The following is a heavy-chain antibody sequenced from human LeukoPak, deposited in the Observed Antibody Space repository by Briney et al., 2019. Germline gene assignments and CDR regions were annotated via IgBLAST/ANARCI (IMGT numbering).Heavy chain of an antibody. CDR3: ARGKQQLVL. J-gene: IGHJ4*02. Sequence: ESGPTLVNPTQTLTLTCTFSGFSLSSTAVGVGWIRQPPGKGLEWIGYIYYSGSTNYNPSLKSRVTISVDTSKNQFSLKLSSVTAADTAVYYCARGKQQLVLWGQGTLVTVSS. D-gene: IGHD6-13*01. CDR1: GFSLSSTAVG. V-gene: IGHV4-61*08. CDR2: IYYSGST.